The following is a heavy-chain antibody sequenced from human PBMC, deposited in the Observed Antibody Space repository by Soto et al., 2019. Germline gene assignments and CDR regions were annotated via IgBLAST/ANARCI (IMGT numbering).Heavy chain of an antibody. CDR1: GDSVSSNSAA. CDR2: TYYRSKWYN. Sequence: SHTLSLPCAVSGDSVSSNSAAWNWISQSPSRGLEWLGRTYYRSKWYNDYAVSVKSRITINPDTSKNQFSLQLNSVTPEDTAVYYCAREAHSSSWNNLGYWGHGTLVTVSS. D-gene: IGHD6-13*01. V-gene: IGHV6-1*01. CDR3: AREAHSSSWNNLGY. J-gene: IGHJ4*01.